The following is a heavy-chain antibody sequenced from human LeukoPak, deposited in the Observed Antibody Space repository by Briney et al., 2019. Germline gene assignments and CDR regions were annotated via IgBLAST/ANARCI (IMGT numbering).Heavy chain of an antibody. CDR1: GFTFSSYG. J-gene: IGHJ4*02. V-gene: IGHV3-30*02. CDR2: IRYDGSNK. D-gene: IGHD4-17*01. Sequence: PGGSLRLSCAASGFTFSSYGMHWVRQAPGKGLEWVAFIRYDGSNKYYADSEKGRFTISRDNSKNTLYLQMNSLRAEDTAVYYCAKDRVTVTPHLDYWGQGTLVTVSS. CDR3: AKDRVTVTPHLDY.